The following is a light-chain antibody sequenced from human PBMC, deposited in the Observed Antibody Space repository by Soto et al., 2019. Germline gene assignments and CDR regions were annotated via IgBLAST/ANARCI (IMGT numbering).Light chain of an antibody. CDR1: QSVTSSY. J-gene: IGKJ5*01. Sequence: EIVLTQSPGTLSLSPGERATLSCRASQSVTSSYLAWYQQKPGQAPRLLIYGASSRATGTPDRFSGSGSGTDYTLTISSLEPEDFAVYYCQQRTRWPMTFGQGTRLEI. CDR3: QQRTRWPMT. V-gene: IGKV3D-20*02. CDR2: GAS.